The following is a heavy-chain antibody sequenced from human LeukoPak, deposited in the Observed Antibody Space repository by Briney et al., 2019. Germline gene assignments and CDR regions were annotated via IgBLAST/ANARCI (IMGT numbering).Heavy chain of an antibody. J-gene: IGHJ6*03. CDR1: GGSISIGSYY. D-gene: IGHD6-13*01. Sequence: TLSLTCTVSGGSISIGSYYWSWIRQPAGKGLEWIRRIYTSGSTNYPPSLKSRVTISVDTSKNQFSMKLSSVTAADTAVYYCARVYSSSRTSYYYYYYMDVWGNGTTVTVSS. CDR3: ARVYSSSRTSYYYYYYMDV. V-gene: IGHV4-61*02. CDR2: IYTSGST.